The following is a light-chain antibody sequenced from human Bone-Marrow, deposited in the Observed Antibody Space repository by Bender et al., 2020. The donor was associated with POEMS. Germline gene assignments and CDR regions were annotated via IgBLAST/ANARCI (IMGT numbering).Light chain of an antibody. V-gene: IGLV3-25*03. Sequence: SYELTQPPSVSVSPGQTARITCSGDALPKKYAYWYQQKSGQAPVLVIYEDNKRPSGIPERFSGSRSGTTVALTISGVQAEDEADYYCQSADSGGTSVLFGGGTRLTVL. CDR2: EDN. CDR3: QSADSGGTSVL. J-gene: IGLJ2*01. CDR1: ALPKKY.